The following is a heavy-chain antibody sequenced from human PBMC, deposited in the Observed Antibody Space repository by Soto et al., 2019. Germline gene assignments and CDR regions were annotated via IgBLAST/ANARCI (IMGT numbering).Heavy chain of an antibody. CDR2: ISGSGGST. D-gene: IGHD3-22*01. V-gene: IGHV3-23*01. Sequence: PGGSLRLSCAASGFTFSSYAMSWVRQAPGKGLEWVSAISGSGGSTYYADSVRGRFTISRDNSKNTLYLQMNSLRAGDTAVYYCAKLPYYYGSSGYYGPFDYWGQGTLVTVSS. J-gene: IGHJ4*02. CDR3: AKLPYYYGSSGYYGPFDY. CDR1: GFTFSSYA.